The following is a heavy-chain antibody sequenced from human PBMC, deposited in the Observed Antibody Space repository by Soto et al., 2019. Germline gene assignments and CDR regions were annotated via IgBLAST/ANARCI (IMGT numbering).Heavy chain of an antibody. Sequence: PGGSLRLSCAASGFTFSDHAMHWVRQAPGKGLEWVAVIWRDGGNEYYTEAVKGRFTISRDNSKNTLYLQMNSLRVEDTAVYYCARDPAGIALMWYFDYWGQGALVTVSS. D-gene: IGHD1-26*01. V-gene: IGHV3-33*01. J-gene: IGHJ4*02. CDR1: GFTFSDHA. CDR2: IWRDGGNE. CDR3: ARDPAGIALMWYFDY.